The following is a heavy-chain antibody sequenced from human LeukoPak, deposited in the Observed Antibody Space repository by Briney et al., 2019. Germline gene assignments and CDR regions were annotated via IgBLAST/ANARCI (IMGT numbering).Heavy chain of an antibody. CDR1: GDSISSYY. V-gene: IGHV4-59*01. J-gene: IGHJ5*02. CDR2: IYYNGNT. Sequence: SETLSLTCTVSGDSISSYYWSWIRQPPGKGLEWIGYIYYNGNTNYNPSLKSRVTISVDTSKNQFSLKLSSVTAADTAVYYCARGFRYGSGNYARWNWFDPWGQGTLVTVSS. CDR3: ARGFRYGSGNYARWNWFDP. D-gene: IGHD3-10*01.